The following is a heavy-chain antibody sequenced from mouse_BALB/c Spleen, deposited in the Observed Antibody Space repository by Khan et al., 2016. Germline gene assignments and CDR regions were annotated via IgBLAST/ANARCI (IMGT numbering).Heavy chain of an antibody. Sequence: LVKTGTSVKISCKASGYSFTGYYMHWVKQSHGKSLEWIGYISCYNGATRYNQKFKGKATFTVDTSSSTAYMQFNSLTSEDSAVYDCTRSSRGTYYYAMDYGGQGTSVTVSS. CDR1: GYSFTGYY. J-gene: IGHJ4*01. V-gene: IGHV1S34*01. CDR3: TRSSRGTYYYAMDY. CDR2: ISCYNGAT. D-gene: IGHD2-14*01.